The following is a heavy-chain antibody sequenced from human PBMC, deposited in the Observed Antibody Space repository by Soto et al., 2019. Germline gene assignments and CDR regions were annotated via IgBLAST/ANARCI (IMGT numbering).Heavy chain of an antibody. J-gene: IGHJ5*02. CDR3: ARERGDSHWIDP. Sequence: SSETLSLTCSVSCGSVSSESYYWSWIRQTPGKGLEWIGNVENSGSTKYNPSLKSRVTISVDTSKNQFSLKLSSVTGADTAVYYCARERGDSHWIDPWGQGTLVTVSS. D-gene: IGHD2-21*01. CDR2: VENSGST. CDR1: CGSVSSESYY. V-gene: IGHV4-61*01.